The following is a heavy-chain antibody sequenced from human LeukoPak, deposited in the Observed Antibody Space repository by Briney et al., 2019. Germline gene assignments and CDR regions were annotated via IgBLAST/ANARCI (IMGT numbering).Heavy chain of an antibody. V-gene: IGHV3-11*04. Sequence: GGSLRLSCAASGFTFSDYYMSWIRQAPGKGLEWISYISSSGSTIYYADSVKGRFTISRDNAKNSLYLQMNSLRAEDTAVYYCAVSVGATSEWFDPWGQGTLVTVS. D-gene: IGHD1-26*01. CDR2: ISSSGSTI. CDR3: AVSVGATSEWFDP. CDR1: GFTFSDYY. J-gene: IGHJ5*02.